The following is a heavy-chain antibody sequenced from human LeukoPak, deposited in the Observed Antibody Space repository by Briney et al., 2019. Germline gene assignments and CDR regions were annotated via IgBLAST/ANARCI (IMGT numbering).Heavy chain of an antibody. CDR2: IRSKAYGGTT. CDR1: GFTFGEYA. J-gene: IGHJ4*02. V-gene: IGHV3-49*03. CDR3: TRGRCSSTSCYGQDY. D-gene: IGHD2-2*01. Sequence: GGSLRLSCTASGFTFGEYAMSWFRQAPGKGLEWVGFIRSKAYGGTTEYAASVKGRFTISRDDSKSIAYLQMNSLKTEDTAVYYCTRGRCSSTSCYGQDYWGQGTLVTVSS.